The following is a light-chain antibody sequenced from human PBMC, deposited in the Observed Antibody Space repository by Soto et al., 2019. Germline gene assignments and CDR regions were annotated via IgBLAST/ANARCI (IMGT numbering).Light chain of an antibody. CDR3: QQYNNWPPDRT. J-gene: IGKJ1*01. CDR1: QSVGSN. CDR2: GAS. V-gene: IGKV3-15*01. Sequence: EIVMTQSPATLSVSPGERATLSCRASQSVGSNLAWYQQKPGQAPRLLIYGASTRATGIPARFSGSGSGTELTLTISSLESEDFAIYCCQQYNNWPPDRTFGQGTKVEIK.